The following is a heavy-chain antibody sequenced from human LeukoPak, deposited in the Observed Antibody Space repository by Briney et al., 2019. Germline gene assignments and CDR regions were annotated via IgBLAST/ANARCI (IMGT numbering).Heavy chain of an antibody. CDR1: GYTFTGYY. D-gene: IGHD3-10*01. V-gene: IGHV1-69*13. Sequence: SVKVSCKASGYTFTGYYMHWVRQAPGQGLEWMGGIIPVLGTTNYAQTFQNKVTITADESTSTTYMELSSLTSEDTAVYYCATSGGDYYYYSLDVWGKGTPVTISS. J-gene: IGHJ6*03. CDR3: ATSGGDYYYYSLDV. CDR2: IIPVLGTT.